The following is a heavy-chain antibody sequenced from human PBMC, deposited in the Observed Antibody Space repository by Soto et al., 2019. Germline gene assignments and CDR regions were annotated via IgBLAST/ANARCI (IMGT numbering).Heavy chain of an antibody. D-gene: IGHD2-15*01. Sequence: ASVKVSCKASGYSFTDHYMHWLRQAPGRGLEWVGIINPSGEHTNYAQQFRGRVAMTRDTSTSTAYMELRSLRSEDTAVYFCARISCKGGSCYFDFDHWGQGTLVTVST. CDR3: ARISCKGGSCYFDFDH. V-gene: IGHV1-46*01. CDR1: GYSFTDHY. CDR2: INPSGEHT. J-gene: IGHJ4*02.